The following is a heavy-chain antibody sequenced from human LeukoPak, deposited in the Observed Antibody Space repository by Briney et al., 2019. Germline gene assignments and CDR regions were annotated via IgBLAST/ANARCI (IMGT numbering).Heavy chain of an antibody. CDR2: IANDGRDK. D-gene: IGHD3-10*01. V-gene: IGHV3-30*03. Sequence: GRSLRLSCAASGFTFSDYGMHWVRQAPGKGLEWVAVIANDGRDKKYADSVRGRFTISRDNSKNTLYLQMNSLRAEDTAVYYCARYRRYYGSGSYYNPDYWGRGTLVTVSS. CDR3: ARYRRYYGSGSYYNPDY. CDR1: GFTFSDYG. J-gene: IGHJ4*02.